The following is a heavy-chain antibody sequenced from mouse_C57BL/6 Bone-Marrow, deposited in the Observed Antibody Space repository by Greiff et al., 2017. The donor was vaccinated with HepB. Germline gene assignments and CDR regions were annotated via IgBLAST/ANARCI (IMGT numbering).Heavy chain of an antibody. D-gene: IGHD2-2*01. CDR3: AQGLRRLVPY. V-gene: IGHV1-81*01. CDR2: IYPRSGNT. J-gene: IGHJ3*01. Sequence: VQLQQSGAELVRPGASVKLSCTASGYTFTSYGISWVKQRTGQGLEWIGEIYPRSGNTYYNEKFKGKATLTADKSSSTAYMELRSLTSEDSAVYFCAQGLRRLVPYWGQGTLVTVSA. CDR1: GYTFTSYG.